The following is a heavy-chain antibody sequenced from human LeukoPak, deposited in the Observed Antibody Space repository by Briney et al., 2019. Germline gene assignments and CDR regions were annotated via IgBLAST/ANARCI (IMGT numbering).Heavy chain of an antibody. V-gene: IGHV1-2*02. CDR3: AREYGSGSYADY. CDR2: INPNSGGT. D-gene: IGHD3-10*01. J-gene: IGHJ4*02. Sequence: VASVKVSCKASEYTFTGYYMHWVRQAPGQGLEWMGWINPNSGGTNYAQKFQGRVTMTRDTSISTAYMELSRLRSDDTAVYYCAREYGSGSYADYWGQGTLVTVSS. CDR1: EYTFTGYY.